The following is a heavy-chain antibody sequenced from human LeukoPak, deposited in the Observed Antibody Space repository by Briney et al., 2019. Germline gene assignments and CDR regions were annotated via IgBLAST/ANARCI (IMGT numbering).Heavy chain of an antibody. CDR3: VRPRTRLAWFDP. CDR1: GFTFDDYG. CDR2: INWNGGST. Sequence: GGSLRLSCAASGFTFDDYGMSWVRQAPGKGLEWVSGINWNGGSTGYADSVKGRFTISRDNAKNSLYLQMNSLRAEDTAVYYCVRPRTRLAWFDPWGQGTLVTVSP. V-gene: IGHV3-20*04. D-gene: IGHD6-19*01. J-gene: IGHJ5*02.